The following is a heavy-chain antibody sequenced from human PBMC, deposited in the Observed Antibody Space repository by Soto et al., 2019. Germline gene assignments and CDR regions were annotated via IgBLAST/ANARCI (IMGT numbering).Heavy chain of an antibody. J-gene: IGHJ5*02. CDR1: GASISDNY. CDR3: ARIDPPLLLAWFDP. Sequence: SETLSLTCTLSGASISDNYWSWIRQPPGKGLEWIGYIFYSGSTNYNPSLESRVTISIDTPKNQFSLRLNSVTAADTAVYYCARIDPPLLLAWFDPWGQATLVTVSS. CDR2: IFYSGST. D-gene: IGHD2-15*01. V-gene: IGHV4-59*01.